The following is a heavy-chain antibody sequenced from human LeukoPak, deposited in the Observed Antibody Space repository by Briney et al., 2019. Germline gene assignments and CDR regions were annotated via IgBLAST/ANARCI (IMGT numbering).Heavy chain of an antibody. CDR3: ARRLLRYYYFDY. D-gene: IGHD3-9*01. Sequence: SETLSLTCTVSGGSISSYYWSWIRQPPGKGLEWIGSIYYSGGTYYNPPFKSRVTISVDTSKNQFSLKLNSVTAADTAVYYCARRLLRYYYFDYWGQGTLVTVSS. V-gene: IGHV4-59*05. J-gene: IGHJ4*02. CDR1: GGSISSYY. CDR2: IYYSGGT.